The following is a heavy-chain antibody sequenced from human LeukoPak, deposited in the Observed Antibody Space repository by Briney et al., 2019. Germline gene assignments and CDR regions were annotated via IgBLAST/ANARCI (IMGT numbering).Heavy chain of an antibody. V-gene: IGHV1-8*01. D-gene: IGHD2-2*02. Sequence: GASVKVSCRASGYTFTSYDINWVRQATGQGLEWMGWMNPNSGNTGYAQKFQGRVTMTRNTSISTAYMELSSLRSEDTAVYYCARNLLYPYYMDVWGKGTTVTISS. CDR2: MNPNSGNT. CDR3: ARNLLYPYYMDV. CDR1: GYTFTSYD. J-gene: IGHJ6*03.